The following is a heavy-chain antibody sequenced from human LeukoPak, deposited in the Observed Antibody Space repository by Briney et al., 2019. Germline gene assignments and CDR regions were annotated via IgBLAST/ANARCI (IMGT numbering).Heavy chain of an antibody. D-gene: IGHD1-26*01. Sequence: SETLSLTCTVSGGSISSYYWSWIRQPAGKGLEWIGRIYTSGSTNYNPSLKSRVTISVDRSKNQFSLKLSSVTAADTAVYYCARDGSIRGYYYGMDVWGQGTTVTVSS. CDR2: IYTSGST. J-gene: IGHJ6*02. CDR1: GGSISSYY. V-gene: IGHV4-4*07. CDR3: ARDGSIRGYYYGMDV.